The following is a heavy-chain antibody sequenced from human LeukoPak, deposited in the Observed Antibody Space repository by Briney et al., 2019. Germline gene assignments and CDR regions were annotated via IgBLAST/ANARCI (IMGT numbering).Heavy chain of an antibody. D-gene: IGHD2-15*01. CDR2: IYYSGST. CDR3: AKHSTYPYWFDP. V-gene: IGHV4-39*07. Sequence: PSETLSLTCTVSGGSISSSSYYWGWIRQPPGKGLEWIGSIYYSGSTYYNPSLKSRVTISVDTSKNQFSLKLSSVTAADTAVYYCAKHSTYPYWFDPWGQGTLVTVSS. CDR1: GGSISSSSYY. J-gene: IGHJ5*02.